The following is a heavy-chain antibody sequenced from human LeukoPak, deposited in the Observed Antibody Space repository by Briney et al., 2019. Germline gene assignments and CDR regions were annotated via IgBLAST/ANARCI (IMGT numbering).Heavy chain of an antibody. D-gene: IGHD3-3*01. CDR1: GNTFTSYY. CDR2: INPSGGST. V-gene: IGHV1-46*01. Sequence: GASVKVSCKASGNTFTSYYMHWVRQAPGQGLEWMGIINPSGGSTSYAQKFQGRVTMTRDMSTSTVYMELSSLRSEDTAVYYCASDRRNYDFWSGYFSSWFDPWGQGTLVTVSS. J-gene: IGHJ5*02. CDR3: ASDRRNYDFWSGYFSSWFDP.